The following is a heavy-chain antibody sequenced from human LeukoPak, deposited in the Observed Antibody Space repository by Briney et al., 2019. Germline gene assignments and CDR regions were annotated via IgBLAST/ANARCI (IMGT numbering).Heavy chain of an antibody. Sequence: GASVKVSRKASGYTFTSYAMHWVRQAPGQGLEWMGWITPSGGTNYPQKFQGRVAIIRDTSITTAYMDLSRLTSDDTAVYYCARDRYGDGFAHFDYWGQGALVTVSS. J-gene: IGHJ4*02. CDR2: ITPSGGT. D-gene: IGHD5-24*01. CDR1: GYTFTSYA. CDR3: ARDRYGDGFAHFDY. V-gene: IGHV1-2*02.